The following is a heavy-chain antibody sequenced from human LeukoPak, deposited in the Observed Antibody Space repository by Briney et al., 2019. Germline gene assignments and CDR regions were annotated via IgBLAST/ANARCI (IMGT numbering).Heavy chain of an antibody. V-gene: IGHV5-51*01. Sequence: GESLKISCKGSGYSFTSYWIGWVRQMPGKGLEWMGIIYPGESDSRYSPSFQGQVTISADKSISTAQLQWSSLKASDTAMYYCARTNDYSNYVSPDYWGQGTLVTVSS. CDR1: GYSFTSYW. D-gene: IGHD4-11*01. J-gene: IGHJ4*02. CDR3: ARTNDYSNYVSPDY. CDR2: IYPGESDS.